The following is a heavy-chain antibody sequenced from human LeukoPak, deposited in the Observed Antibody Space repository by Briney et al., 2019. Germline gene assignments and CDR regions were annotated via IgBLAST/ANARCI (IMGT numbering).Heavy chain of an antibody. J-gene: IGHJ4*02. Sequence: SETLSLTCTVSGGSITSYYWSWIRQPPGKGLEWIAYMHYRGGANSNPSLKSRATMSVDTSKSQVSLRLTSVTAADTAVYYCARDTYEYSSGYIDYFDSWGPGTLVSVSS. CDR1: GGSITSYY. D-gene: IGHD3-22*01. CDR3: ARDTYEYSSGYIDYFDS. V-gene: IGHV4-59*01. CDR2: MHYRGGA.